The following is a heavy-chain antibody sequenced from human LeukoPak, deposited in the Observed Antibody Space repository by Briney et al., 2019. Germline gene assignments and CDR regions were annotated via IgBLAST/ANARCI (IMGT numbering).Heavy chain of an antibody. D-gene: IGHD3-3*01. CDR1: EFTFSNYW. Sequence: PGGSLRLSCAASEFTFSNYWMHWVRQAPGKGLVGVSRINSDGSSTSYADSVKGRFTISRDNAKNTLYLQMNSLRVEDTAVYYCARGFTIFGVVNDGFDIWGQGTTVTVSS. V-gene: IGHV3-74*01. CDR3: ARGFTIFGVVNDGFDI. CDR2: INSDGSST. J-gene: IGHJ3*02.